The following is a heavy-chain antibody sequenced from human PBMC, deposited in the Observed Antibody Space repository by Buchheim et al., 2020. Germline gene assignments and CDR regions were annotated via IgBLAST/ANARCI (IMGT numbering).Heavy chain of an antibody. D-gene: IGHD3-3*01. CDR2: INPSGGST. CDR3: ARETYYDFWGGYSGYYYYYGMDV. CDR1: GYTFTSYY. Sequence: QVQLVQSGAEVKKPGASVKVSCKASGYTFTSYYMHWVRQAPGQGLEWLGIINPSGGSTSYAQKFQGRVTMPRDTSTSTVYMELSSLRSEDTAVYYCARETYYDFWGGYSGYYYYYGMDVWGQGTT. J-gene: IGHJ6*02. V-gene: IGHV1-46*03.